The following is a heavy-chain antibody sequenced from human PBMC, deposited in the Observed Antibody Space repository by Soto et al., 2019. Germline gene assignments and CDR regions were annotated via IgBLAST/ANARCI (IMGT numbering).Heavy chain of an antibody. CDR3: AADPPVYSYGYGHDAFDI. J-gene: IGHJ3*02. CDR1: GFTFTSSA. D-gene: IGHD5-18*01. V-gene: IGHV1-58*02. Sequence: ASVKVSCKASGFTFTSSAMQWVRQARGQRLEWIGWIVVGSGNTNYAQKFQERVTITRDMSTSTAYMELSSLRSEDTAVYYCAADPPVYSYGYGHDAFDIWGQGTMVTVSS. CDR2: IVVGSGNT.